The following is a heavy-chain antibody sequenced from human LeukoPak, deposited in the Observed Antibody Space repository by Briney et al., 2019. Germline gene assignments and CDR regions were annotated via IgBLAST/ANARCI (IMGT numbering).Heavy chain of an antibody. CDR3: GRHLRPIGTDEPVYYFDY. J-gene: IGHJ4*02. V-gene: IGHV4-59*08. D-gene: IGHD2-8*01. CDR2: IYYSGRN. CDR1: GGSIRRYY. Sequence: SETLSLTCTVSGGSIRRYYWSWLRQPPGKGLEWIGYIYYSGRNNYNPSLKRRVTISVDTSKNKFSLKLSTVSAEDTAVYYCGRHLRPIGTDEPVYYFDYWGQGTLVTVSS.